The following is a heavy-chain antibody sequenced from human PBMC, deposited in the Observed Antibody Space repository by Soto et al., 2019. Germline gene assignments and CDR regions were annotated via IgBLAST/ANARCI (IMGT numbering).Heavy chain of an antibody. CDR2: ISSSSSYI. D-gene: IGHD6-6*01. Sequence: EVQLVESGGGLVKPGGSLRLSCAASGFTFSSYSMNWVRQAQGKGLEWGSSISSSSSYIYYADSVKGRFTISRDNAKNSLYLKMNSLRAEDTAVYYCARDLYSISARYFDYWGQGTLVTVSS. CDR1: GFTFSSYS. CDR3: ARDLYSISARYFDY. J-gene: IGHJ4*02. V-gene: IGHV3-21*01.